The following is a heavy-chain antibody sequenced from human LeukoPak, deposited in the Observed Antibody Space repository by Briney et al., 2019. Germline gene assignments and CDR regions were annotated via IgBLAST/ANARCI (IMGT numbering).Heavy chain of an antibody. CDR2: IFYSGST. Sequence: SETLSLTCTVSGGSISSYYWSWIRQPPGKGLEWIGYIFYSGSTKYNPSLKSRVTISVDTSKNQFSLKLSSVTAADTAVYYCARVPPGTSHFDYWGQGTLVTVSS. D-gene: IGHD1-7*01. V-gene: IGHV4-59*01. CDR3: ARVPPGTSHFDY. J-gene: IGHJ4*02. CDR1: GGSISSYY.